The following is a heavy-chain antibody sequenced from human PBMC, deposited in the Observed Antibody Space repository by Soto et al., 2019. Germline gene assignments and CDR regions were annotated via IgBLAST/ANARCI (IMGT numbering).Heavy chain of an antibody. D-gene: IGHD2-21*02. CDR3: AREGVTAFPKNAFDI. CDR1: GYTFTGYY. V-gene: IGHV1-2*04. J-gene: IGHJ3*02. Sequence: ASVKVSCKASGYTFTGYYMHWVRQAPGQGLEWMGWINPNSGGTNYAQKFQGWVTMTRDTSISTAYMELSRLRSDDTAVYYCAREGVTAFPKNAFDIWGQGTMVTVSS. CDR2: INPNSGGT.